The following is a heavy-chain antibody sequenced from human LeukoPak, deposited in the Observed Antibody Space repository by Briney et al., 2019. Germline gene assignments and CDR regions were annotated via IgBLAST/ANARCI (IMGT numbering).Heavy chain of an antibody. CDR3: AKETEPETYYYDSSGYYGFDY. J-gene: IGHJ4*02. V-gene: IGHV3-30*02. CDR1: GFTFSSYG. D-gene: IGHD3-22*01. Sequence: GGSLRLSCAASGFTFSSYGMHWVRQAPGKGLEWVAFIRYDGSNKYYADSVKGRFTISRDNSKNTLYLQMNSLRAEDTAVYYCAKETEPETYYYDSSGYYGFDYWGQGTLVTVSS. CDR2: IRYDGSNK.